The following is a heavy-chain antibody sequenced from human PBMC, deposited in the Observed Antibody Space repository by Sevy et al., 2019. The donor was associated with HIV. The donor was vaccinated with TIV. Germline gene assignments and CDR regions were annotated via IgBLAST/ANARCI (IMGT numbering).Heavy chain of an antibody. D-gene: IGHD2-21*02. J-gene: IGHJ1*01. Sequence: GGSLRLSCAASGFTFSSYAMHWVRQAPGKVLEWVAVISYDGSNKYYADSVKGRFTISRDNSKNTLYLQMNSLRAEDTAVYYCARDGVVVVVTAHSGYFQHWGQGTLVTVSS. CDR1: GFTFSSYA. CDR2: ISYDGSNK. V-gene: IGHV3-30-3*01. CDR3: ARDGVVVVVTAHSGYFQH.